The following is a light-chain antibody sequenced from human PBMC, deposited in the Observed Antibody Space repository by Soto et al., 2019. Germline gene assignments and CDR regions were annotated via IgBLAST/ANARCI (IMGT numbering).Light chain of an antibody. J-gene: IGLJ1*01. Sequence: QSVLAQPPSVSGAPGQRVTISCTGSSSNIGAGYDVHWYQQLPETAPKLLIYGNNNRPSGVPDRFSGSKSGTSASLAITGLQAEDEADYYCQSYDTSLSGSYVFGPGTKLTVL. CDR2: GNN. CDR1: SSNIGAGYD. CDR3: QSYDTSLSGSYV. V-gene: IGLV1-40*01.